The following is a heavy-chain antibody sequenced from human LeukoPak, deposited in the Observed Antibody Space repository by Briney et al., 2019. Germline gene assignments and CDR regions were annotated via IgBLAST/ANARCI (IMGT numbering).Heavy chain of an antibody. Sequence: GGSLRLSCVISGFSFTDYAIHWVRQAPGKGLEYVSAVSDNGGTIYYAISVKGRFTISRDNSKNTVYFQMGSLRPKDMGVYYCARGQRTPPDYFDYWGQGTLVTVSS. D-gene: IGHD1-1*01. J-gene: IGHJ4*02. V-gene: IGHV3-64*01. CDR3: ARGQRTPPDYFDY. CDR2: VSDNGGTI. CDR1: GFSFTDYA.